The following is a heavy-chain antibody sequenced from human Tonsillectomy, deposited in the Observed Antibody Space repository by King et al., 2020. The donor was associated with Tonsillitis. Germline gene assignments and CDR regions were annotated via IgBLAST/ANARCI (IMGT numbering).Heavy chain of an antibody. V-gene: IGHV5-51*01. D-gene: IGHD4-23*01. CDR1: GYSFTNYW. CDR3: ARSYGGNSLFFQH. J-gene: IGHJ1*01. Sequence: VQLVQSGAEVKKPGESLKISCKGSGYSFTNYWIGWVRQMPGKGLEWMGIIYPGDSDTRYSPSFQSQVTISADKSINTAYLHWSSLKASDTAMYFCARSYGGNSLFFQHWGQGTLVTVSS. CDR2: IYPGDSDT.